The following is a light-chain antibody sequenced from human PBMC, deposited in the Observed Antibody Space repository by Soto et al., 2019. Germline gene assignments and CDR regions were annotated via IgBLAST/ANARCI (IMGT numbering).Light chain of an antibody. CDR1: SSDVGGYNY. Sequence: QSVLTQPPSAAGSTGQSVTIACTGTSSDVGGYNYVSWYQQHPGNAPKLMSYEVTKRPSGVPDRFSGSKSGNTASLTVSGLQAEDEADYYCNSYAGSNNFYVFGTGTKLTVL. V-gene: IGLV2-8*01. J-gene: IGLJ1*01. CDR2: EVT. CDR3: NSYAGSNNFYV.